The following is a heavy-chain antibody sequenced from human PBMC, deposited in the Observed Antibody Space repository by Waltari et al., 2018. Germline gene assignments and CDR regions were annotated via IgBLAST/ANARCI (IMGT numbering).Heavy chain of an antibody. CDR1: GFSLSTSGVG. Sequence: QITLKESGPTLVKPTQTLTLTCTFSGFSLSTSGVGVGWIRQPPGKALEWLALIYWNDDKRYSPSLKSRLTITKDTSKNQVVLTMTNMDPVDTATYYCAHSFVYYLSPYWYFDLWGRGTLVTVSS. J-gene: IGHJ2*01. D-gene: IGHD3-22*01. CDR2: IYWNDDK. CDR3: AHSFVYYLSPYWYFDL. V-gene: IGHV2-5*01.